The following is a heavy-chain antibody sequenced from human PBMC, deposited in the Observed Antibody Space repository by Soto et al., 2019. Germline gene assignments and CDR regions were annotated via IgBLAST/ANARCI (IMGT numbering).Heavy chain of an antibody. CDR2: INPSGGST. CDR1: GYTFTSYY. Sequence: ASVKVSCKASGYTFTSYYMHWVRQAPGQGLEWMGIINPSGGSTSYAQKFQGRVTMTRDTSTSTVYMELSSLRSEDTAVYYCARGSMVGGTNIVVVPAALFYPWGQGTLVTVSS. CDR3: ARGSMVGGTNIVVVPAALFYP. V-gene: IGHV1-46*03. J-gene: IGHJ5*02. D-gene: IGHD2-2*01.